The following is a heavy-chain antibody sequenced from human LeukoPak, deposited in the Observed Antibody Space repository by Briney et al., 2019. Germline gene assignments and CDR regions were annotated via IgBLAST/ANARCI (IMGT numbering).Heavy chain of an antibody. CDR3: ARDLQHMNWFDP. CDR2: MNPSSGNT. Sequence: ASVKVSCKASGYTFTSYDINWVRQATGQGLEWMGWMNPSSGNTGYAQKFQGRVTMTRNTSISTAYMELSSLRSEDTAVYYCARDLQHMNWFDPWGQGTLVTVSS. CDR1: GYTFTSYD. V-gene: IGHV1-8*01. J-gene: IGHJ5*02.